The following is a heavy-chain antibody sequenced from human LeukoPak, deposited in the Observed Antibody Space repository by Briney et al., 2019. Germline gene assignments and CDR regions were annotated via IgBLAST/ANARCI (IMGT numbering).Heavy chain of an antibody. D-gene: IGHD1-7*01. J-gene: IGHJ6*03. Sequence: SETLSLTCTVSGGSISSGGYYWSWIRQHPGKGLEWIGYIYYSGSTYYNPSLKSRVTISVDTSKNQFSLKLSSVTAADTAVYYCARDKLGPLQHYYYVDVWGKGTTVTVSS. CDR2: IYYSGST. CDR3: ARDKLGPLQHYYYVDV. CDR1: GGSISSGGYY. V-gene: IGHV4-31*03.